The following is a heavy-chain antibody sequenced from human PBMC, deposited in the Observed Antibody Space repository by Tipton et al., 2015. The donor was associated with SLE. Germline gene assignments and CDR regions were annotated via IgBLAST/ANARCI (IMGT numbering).Heavy chain of an antibody. D-gene: IGHD6-13*01. CDR1: GGSISSGSYY. V-gene: IGHV4-61*02. CDR3: ARKIAAALDY. CDR2: IYHSGST. J-gene: IGHJ4*02. Sequence: TLSLTCTVSGGSISSGSYYWSWIRQPAGKGLEWIGRIYHSGSTNYNPSLRSRVTISVDKSKNQFSLKLSSVTAADTAVYYCARKIAAALDYWGQGTLVTVSS.